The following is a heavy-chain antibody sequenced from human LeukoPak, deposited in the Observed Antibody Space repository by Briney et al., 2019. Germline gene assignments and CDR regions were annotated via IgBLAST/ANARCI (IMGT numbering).Heavy chain of an antibody. J-gene: IGHJ4*02. D-gene: IGHD6-13*01. Sequence: SETLSLTCTVSGGSITRFYWSWIRQPPGKGLEWIGYIYDIGTTNYNPSLKTRVTMSVDTSNNQFSLKLSSVTAADTAVYYCATGVHGITAAGNYYFDYWGQGTLVTVSS. CDR3: ATGVHGITAAGNYYFDY. CDR1: GGSITRFY. CDR2: IYDIGTT. V-gene: IGHV4-59*03.